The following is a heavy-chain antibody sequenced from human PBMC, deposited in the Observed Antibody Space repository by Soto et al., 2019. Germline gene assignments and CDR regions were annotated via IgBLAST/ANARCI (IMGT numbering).Heavy chain of an antibody. CDR2: INQDGSVE. CDR1: GFTFRAYL. D-gene: IGHD6-19*01. Sequence: GGSLRLSCAASGFTFRAYLMSWVRQAPGKGLDWVANINQDGSVEYYADSVQGRFTISRDNSKNTLYLQMNSLRAEDTAVYYCAKRWLPQAFDIWGQGTMVTVSS. J-gene: IGHJ3*02. V-gene: IGHV3-7*03. CDR3: AKRWLPQAFDI.